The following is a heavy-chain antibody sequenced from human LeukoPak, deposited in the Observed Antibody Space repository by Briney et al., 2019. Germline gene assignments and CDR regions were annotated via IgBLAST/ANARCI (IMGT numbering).Heavy chain of an antibody. CDR1: GGSFSGYF. D-gene: IGHD6-6*01. CDR3: ARQGSSVDY. CDR2: INQSGTT. V-gene: IGHV4-34*01. J-gene: IGHJ4*02. Sequence: SETLSLTCAVDGGSFSGYFWSWIRQPPRKGLEWIGEINQSGTTNYNPSLKSRATISVDTPKNQFSLKLSSVTAADTAVYYCARQGSSVDYWGQGTLVTVSS.